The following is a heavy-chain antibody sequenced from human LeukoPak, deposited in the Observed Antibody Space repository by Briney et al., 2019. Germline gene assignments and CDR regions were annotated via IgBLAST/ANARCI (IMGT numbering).Heavy chain of an antibody. CDR2: IYNSGST. CDR3: ARDGRGYGLGN. Sequence: SETPSLTCAVYGGSFSGYYWSWIRQPAGKGLEWIGRIYNSGSTTYNPSLKSRVTISVDTSKNQFSLKLSSVTAADTAVYYCARDGRGYGLGNWGQGTLVTVSS. V-gene: IGHV4-4*07. CDR1: GGSFSGYY. D-gene: IGHD5-18*01. J-gene: IGHJ4*02.